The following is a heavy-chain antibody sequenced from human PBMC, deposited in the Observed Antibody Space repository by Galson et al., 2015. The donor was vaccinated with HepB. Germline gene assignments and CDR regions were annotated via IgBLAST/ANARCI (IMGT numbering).Heavy chain of an antibody. V-gene: IGHV1-18*04. CDR1: GYTFTSYG. D-gene: IGHD3-3*01. J-gene: IGHJ4*02. CDR3: ARDLPPHYDFWSGYPPKRFDY. CDR2: ISAYNGNT. Sequence: SVKVSCKASGYTFTSYGISWVRQAPGQGLEWMGWISAYNGNTNYAQKLQGRVTMTTDTSTSTAYMELRSLRSDDTAVYYCARDLPPHYDFWSGYPPKRFDYWGQGTLVTVSS.